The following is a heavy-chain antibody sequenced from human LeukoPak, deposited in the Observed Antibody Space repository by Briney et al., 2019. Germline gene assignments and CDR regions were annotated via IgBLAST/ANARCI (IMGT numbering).Heavy chain of an antibody. J-gene: IGHJ4*02. CDR2: IYYSGST. V-gene: IGHV4-59*08. CDR1: GGSISSYY. D-gene: IGHD1-1*01. Sequence: SETLSLTCTVSGGSISSYYWSWIRQPPGKGLEWIGYIYYSGSTNYNPSLKSRVTLSVDTSKNQFSLQLSSVTAADTAVYCCARINDAQLYFDYGGQETLVTFSS. CDR3: ARINDAQLYFDY.